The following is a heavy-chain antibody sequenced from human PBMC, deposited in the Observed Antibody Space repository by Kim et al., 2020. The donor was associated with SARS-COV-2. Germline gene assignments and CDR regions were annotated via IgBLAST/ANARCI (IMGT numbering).Heavy chain of an antibody. CDR2: IYYSGNP. Sequence: SETLSLTCTVSGGSISSSSYYWSWIRQPPGKGLKWIGSIYYSGNPYYTPSLKSRVSISISTSKIQFSLKLSSVTDADTAVYYCARSFGIAAPGTAQDVWGQGTTVTVS. V-gene: IGHV4-39*01. CDR1: GGSISSSSYY. CDR3: ARSFGIAAPGTAQDV. D-gene: IGHD6-13*01. J-gene: IGHJ6*02.